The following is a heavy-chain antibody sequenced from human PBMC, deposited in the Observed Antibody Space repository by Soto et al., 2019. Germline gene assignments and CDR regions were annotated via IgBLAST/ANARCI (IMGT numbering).Heavy chain of an antibody. V-gene: IGHV4-31*03. J-gene: IGHJ5*02. CDR1: GGSISSGGYY. CDR2: IYYSGST. D-gene: IGHD1-1*01. CDR3: AREGSHKSRGSRSVERGLQS. Sequence: PSETLSLTCTVSGGSISSGGYYWSWIRQHPGKGLEWIGYIYYSGSTYYNTSLKSRVTISVDTSKNQISLKLSSVTAADTAVYYCAREGSHKSRGSRSVERGLQSWGQGTLVTVSS.